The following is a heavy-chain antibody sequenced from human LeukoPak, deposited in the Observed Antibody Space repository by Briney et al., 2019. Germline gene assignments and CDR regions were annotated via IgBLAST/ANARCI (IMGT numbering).Heavy chain of an antibody. J-gene: IGHJ4*02. CDR2: IYPGDSDT. CDR3: ARQAVAGPYLDY. D-gene: IGHD6-19*01. Sequence: GESLKISCRGSGYIFTNYWIGWVRQMPGKGLEWMGIIYPGDSDTRYSPSFQGQVTISADRSISTAYLQWSSLKASDSAMYYCARQAVAGPYLDYWGQGTLVTVSS. CDR1: GYIFTNYW. V-gene: IGHV5-51*01.